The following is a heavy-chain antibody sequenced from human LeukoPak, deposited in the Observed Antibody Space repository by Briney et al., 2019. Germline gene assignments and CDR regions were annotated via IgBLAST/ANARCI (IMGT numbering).Heavy chain of an antibody. CDR1: GLSVSSNF. V-gene: IGHV3-53*01. CDR2: IYGGGST. CDR3: ARVDYSSYGLYYFDY. D-gene: IGHD5-18*01. Sequence: GGSLRLSCAATGLSVSSNFMSWVRQAPGKGLEWVSVIYGGGSTYYADSVKGRFTISRDTPKNTLYLQMNSLRAEDTAVYYCARVDYSSYGLYYFDYWGQGTLVTVSS. J-gene: IGHJ4*02.